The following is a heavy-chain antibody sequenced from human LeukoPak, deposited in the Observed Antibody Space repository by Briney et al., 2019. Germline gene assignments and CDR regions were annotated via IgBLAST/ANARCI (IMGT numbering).Heavy chain of an antibody. Sequence: SETLSLTRTVSGGSISSYYWSWIRQPPGKGLEWIGYIYYSGSINYNPSLKSRVTISIDTSKNQFSLNLRSVTAADTAVYFCARRVMMSGTGVPDTWLDPWGQGILVTVS. D-gene: IGHD1-26*01. CDR2: IYYSGSI. CDR1: GGSISSYY. CDR3: ARRVMMSGTGVPDTWLDP. J-gene: IGHJ5*02. V-gene: IGHV4-59*08.